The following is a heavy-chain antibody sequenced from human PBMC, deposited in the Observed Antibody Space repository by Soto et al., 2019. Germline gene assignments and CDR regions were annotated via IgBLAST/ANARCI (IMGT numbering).Heavy chain of an antibody. D-gene: IGHD2-15*01. V-gene: IGHV1-24*01. J-gene: IGHJ4*02. CDR2: FDPEDGET. Sequence: ASVKVSCKVSGYTLTELSMHWVRQAPGKGLEWMGGFDPEDGETIYAQKFQGRVTMTEDTSTDTAYMELSSLRSEDTAVYYCATGMSGRIVDDYWGQGTLVTVSS. CDR3: ATGMSGRIVDDY. CDR1: GYTLTELS.